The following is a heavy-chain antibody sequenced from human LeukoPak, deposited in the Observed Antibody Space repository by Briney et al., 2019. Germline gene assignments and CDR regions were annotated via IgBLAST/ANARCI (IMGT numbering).Heavy chain of an antibody. CDR3: AKGSLAAVGYNWFDP. V-gene: IGHV3-7*03. J-gene: IGHJ5*02. D-gene: IGHD6-13*01. Sequence: GGSLRLSCAASGFSFSNSWMSWARQAPGKGLEWVASIKPDGSEKYSLDSVKGRFTISRDNAKNSLCLQMNSLRAEDTALYYCAKGSLAAVGYNWFDPWGQGTLVTVSS. CDR2: IKPDGSEK. CDR1: GFSFSNSW.